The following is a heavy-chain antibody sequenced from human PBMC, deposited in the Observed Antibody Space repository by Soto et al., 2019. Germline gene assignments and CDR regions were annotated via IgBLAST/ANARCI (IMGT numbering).Heavy chain of an antibody. V-gene: IGHV1-2*04. CDR1: GYTFTGYY. J-gene: IGHJ6*02. D-gene: IGHD2-15*01. CDR2: INPNSGGT. Sequence: ASVKVSCKASGYTFTGYYMHWVRQAPGQGLEWMGWINPNSGGTNYAQKFQGWVTMTRDTSISTAYMELSRLRSDDTAVYYCARGYCSCGSFSAYYYYHYGMDVWGQGTTVTVSS. CDR3: ARGYCSCGSFSAYYYYHYGMDV.